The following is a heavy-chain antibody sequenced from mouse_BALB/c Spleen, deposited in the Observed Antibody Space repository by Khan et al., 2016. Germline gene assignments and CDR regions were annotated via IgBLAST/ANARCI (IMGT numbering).Heavy chain of an antibody. CDR3: AREGLRRGFAC. CDR1: GFTFSDYY. V-gene: IGHV5-4*02. J-gene: IGHJ3*01. CDR2: ISDGGSYT. Sequence: EVELVESGGGLVKPGGSLKLSCAASGFTFSDYYMYWVRQTPEKRLEWVATISDGGSYTYYPDSVKGRFTISRDNAMHHLYLQMSSLKSEDTAMYYCAREGLRRGFACWGQGTLVTVSA. D-gene: IGHD2-4*01.